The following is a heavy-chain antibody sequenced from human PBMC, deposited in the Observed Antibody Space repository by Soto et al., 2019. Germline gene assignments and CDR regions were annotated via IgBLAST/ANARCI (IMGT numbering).Heavy chain of an antibody. J-gene: IGHJ4*03. Sequence: PGGSLRLSCAASGFTFSNFGMHWVRQAPDKGLEWVSVILHDGAHQYYTDSVKGRFTVSRDNSKDTLYLQMNNLRAEDTAVYYCAKGANYYYGSASHGYWGQGTMVTVSS. CDR2: ILHDGAHQ. D-gene: IGHD3-10*01. CDR1: GFTFSNFG. CDR3: AKGANYYYGSASHGY. V-gene: IGHV3-30*18.